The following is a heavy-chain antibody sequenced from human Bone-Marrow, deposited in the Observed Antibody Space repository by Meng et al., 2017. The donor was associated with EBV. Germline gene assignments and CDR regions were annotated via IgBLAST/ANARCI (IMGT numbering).Heavy chain of an antibody. D-gene: IGHD6-19*01. J-gene: IGHJ4*02. CDR1: GYTFNSYD. CDR2: MNPNSGNT. Sequence: VHVVHAGAEEKTPGATVKVSCKASGYTFNSYDINWVRQATGQGLEWMGWMNPNSGNTGYAQKFQGRVTMTRNTSISTAYMELSSLRSEDTAVYYCARGIAVAGFDYWGQGTLVTVSS. V-gene: IGHV1-8*02. CDR3: ARGIAVAGFDY.